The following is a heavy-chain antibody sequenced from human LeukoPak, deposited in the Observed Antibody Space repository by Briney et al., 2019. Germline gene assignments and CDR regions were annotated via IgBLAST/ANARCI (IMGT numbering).Heavy chain of an antibody. D-gene: IGHD1-1*01. CDR3: ARGDDFSGDH. V-gene: IGHV3-7*04. J-gene: IGHJ4*02. CDR1: GFTFSNFW. CDR2: IHPEGNEK. Sequence: GGSLRLSCAVSGFTFSNFWMSWVRQAPGRGLEWVANIHPEGNEKYHVESVKGRFTISRDNAKNSLFLRMNGLRVEDTAVYYCARGDDFSGDHWGQGTLVTVSS.